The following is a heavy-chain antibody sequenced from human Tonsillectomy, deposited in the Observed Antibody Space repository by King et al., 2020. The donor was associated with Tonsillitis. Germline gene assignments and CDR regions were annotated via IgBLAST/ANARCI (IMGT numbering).Heavy chain of an antibody. V-gene: IGHV4-30-2*01. CDR3: ARGLYYDSSGYYRVGFDP. D-gene: IGHD3-22*01. J-gene: IGHJ5*02. CDR1: GGSISSGGYS. CDR2: IYHSGST. Sequence: QLQESGSGLVKPSQTLSLPCAVSGGSISSGGYSWSWIRQPPGKGLEWIGYIYHSGSTYYNPSLKSRVTISVDRSKNQFSLKLSSVTAADTAVYYCARGLYYDSSGYYRVGFDPWGQGTLVTVSS.